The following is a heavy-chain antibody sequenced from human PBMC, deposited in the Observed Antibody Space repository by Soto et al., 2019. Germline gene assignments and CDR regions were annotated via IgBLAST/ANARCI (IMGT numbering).Heavy chain of an antibody. CDR1: GGTFSSYA. Sequence: ASVKVSCKASGGTFSSYAISWVRQAPGQGLEWMGGIIPIFGTANYAQKFQGRVTITADESTSTAYMELSSLRSEDTAVYYCARDPGLMVYAAYYYYYGMDVWGQGTTVIVSS. J-gene: IGHJ6*02. D-gene: IGHD2-8*01. V-gene: IGHV1-69*13. CDR3: ARDPGLMVYAAYYYYYGMDV. CDR2: IIPIFGTA.